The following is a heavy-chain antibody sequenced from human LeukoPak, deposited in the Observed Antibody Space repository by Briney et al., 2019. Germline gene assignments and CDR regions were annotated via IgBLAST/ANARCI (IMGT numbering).Heavy chain of an antibody. CDR2: ISSSSTYI. Sequence: GGSLRLSCAASGFTFSSYSMNWVRQAPGKGLEWVSSISSSSTYIYYADSVKGRFTVSRDNAKNSLYLQMNSLRAEDTAVYYCATYGSGSYYYFDYWGQGTLVTVSS. V-gene: IGHV3-21*01. CDR1: GFTFSSYS. CDR3: ATYGSGSYYYFDY. D-gene: IGHD3-10*01. J-gene: IGHJ4*02.